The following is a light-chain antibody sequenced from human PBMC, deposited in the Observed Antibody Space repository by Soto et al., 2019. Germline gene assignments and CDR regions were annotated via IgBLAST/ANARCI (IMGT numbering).Light chain of an antibody. J-gene: IGLJ1*01. CDR1: SSDVGSYNL. CDR3: CSYAGSSTL. V-gene: IGLV2-23*01. CDR2: EGS. Sequence: QSVLTQPASVSGSPGQSITISCTGTSSDVGSYNLVSWYQQHPGKAPKLMIYEGSKRPSGVSNRFSGSKSGNTASLTISGLQAEDEADYYCCSYAGSSTLFGTGTRSPS.